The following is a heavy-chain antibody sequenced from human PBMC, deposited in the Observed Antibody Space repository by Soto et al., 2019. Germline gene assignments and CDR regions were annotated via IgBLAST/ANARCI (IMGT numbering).Heavy chain of an antibody. Sequence: QGQLQESGPGLVKPSQTLSLTCTVSGASISGGDYYLTWIRQPPGKGLEWIGSIYYTGNTYSNPSLESRLSISVDPSNNQFALRLTSVTAPDTAIYYCARATYDSSTHDLAYWGQGTLVTVSS. CDR2: IYYTGNT. V-gene: IGHV4-30-4*01. D-gene: IGHD3-22*01. J-gene: IGHJ4*02. CDR1: GASISGGDYY. CDR3: ARATYDSSTHDLAY.